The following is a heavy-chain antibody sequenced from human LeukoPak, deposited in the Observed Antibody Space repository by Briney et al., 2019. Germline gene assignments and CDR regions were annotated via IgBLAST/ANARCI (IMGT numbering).Heavy chain of an antibody. CDR2: ISGSGGST. Sequence: GGTLRLSCAASGFTFSSYGMSWVRQAPGKGLEWVSAISGSGGSTHYADSVKGRFTISRDNSKNTLYLQMNSLRAEDTAVYYCAKPEAKKYYYDSSGYYRYWGQGTLVTVSS. J-gene: IGHJ4*02. CDR1: GFTFSSYG. V-gene: IGHV3-23*01. D-gene: IGHD3-22*01. CDR3: AKPEAKKYYYDSSGYYRY.